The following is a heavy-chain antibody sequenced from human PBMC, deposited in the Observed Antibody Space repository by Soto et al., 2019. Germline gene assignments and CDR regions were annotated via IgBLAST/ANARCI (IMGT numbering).Heavy chain of an antibody. J-gene: IGHJ4*02. V-gene: IGHV4-59*01. CDR2: IYYSGST. D-gene: IGHD3-22*01. Sequence: SETLSLTCTVSGGSIFTYYWSWIRQPPGKGLEWIGYIYYSGSTNYNPSLKSRVTISVDTSKNQFSLKLSSVTAADTAVYYCARGMYTSYDSSGYPFDYWGQGTLVTVSS. CDR1: GGSIFTYY. CDR3: ARGMYTSYDSSGYPFDY.